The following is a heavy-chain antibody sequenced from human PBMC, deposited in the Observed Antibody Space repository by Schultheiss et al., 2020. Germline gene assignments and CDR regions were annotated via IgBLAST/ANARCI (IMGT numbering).Heavy chain of an antibody. CDR3: ASREDGYMSLY. J-gene: IGHJ4*02. CDR2: ISWNSGSI. V-gene: IGHV3-9*01. Sequence: GGSLRLSCAASGFTFDDYAMHWVRQAPGKGLEWVSGISWNSGSIGYADSVKGRFTISRDNAKKSLYLQMNSLRAEDTAVYYCASREDGYMSLYWGQGTLVNVFS. CDR1: GFTFDDYA. D-gene: IGHD5-24*01.